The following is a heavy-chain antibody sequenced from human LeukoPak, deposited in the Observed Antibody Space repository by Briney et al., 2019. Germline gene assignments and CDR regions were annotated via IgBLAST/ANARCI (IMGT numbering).Heavy chain of an antibody. CDR1: GFTFSSYA. CDR3: ARDVGRDGYNYPFDY. V-gene: IGHV3-30-3*01. D-gene: IGHD5-24*01. Sequence: GGSLRLSCAASGFTFSSYAMHWVRQAPGKGLEWVAVISYDGSNKYYADSVKGRFTISRDNSKNTLYLQMNSLRAEDTAVYYCARDVGRDGYNYPFDYWGQGTLVTVSS. CDR2: ISYDGSNK. J-gene: IGHJ4*02.